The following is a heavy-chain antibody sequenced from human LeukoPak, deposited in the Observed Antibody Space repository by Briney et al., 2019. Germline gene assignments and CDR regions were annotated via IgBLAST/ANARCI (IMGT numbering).Heavy chain of an antibody. D-gene: IGHD3-10*01. J-gene: IGHJ1*01. Sequence: SETLSLTCAVYGGSFSGYYWSWIRQPPGKGLEWIGEINHSGSTNYNPSLKSRVAISVDTSKNQFSLKLSSVTAADTAVYYCARDYYGSGSYSPYFQHWGQGTLVTVSS. CDR3: ARDYYGSGSYSPYFQH. CDR2: INHSGST. CDR1: GGSFSGYY. V-gene: IGHV4-34*01.